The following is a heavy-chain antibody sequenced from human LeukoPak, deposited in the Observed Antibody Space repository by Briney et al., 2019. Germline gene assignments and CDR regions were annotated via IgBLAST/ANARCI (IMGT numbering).Heavy chain of an antibody. D-gene: IGHD2-15*01. CDR3: ARENCSGGSCYRENWFDP. Sequence: SETLSLTCTVSGGSISSYYWSWIRQPAGKGLEWIGHIYTSGSTNYNPSLKSRVTMSVDTSKNQFSLKLSSVTAADTAVYYCARENCSGGSCYRENWFDPWGQGTLVTVSS. CDR1: GGSISSYY. V-gene: IGHV4-4*07. CDR2: IYTSGST. J-gene: IGHJ5*02.